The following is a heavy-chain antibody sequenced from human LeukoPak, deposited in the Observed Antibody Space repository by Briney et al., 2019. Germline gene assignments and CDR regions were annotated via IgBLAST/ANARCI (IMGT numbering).Heavy chain of an antibody. CDR2: TNPNSGGA. Sequence: ASVKVSCKASGYSFTSYYMHWVRQAPGQGPEWMGWTNPNSGGAQYAQKFQGGVTMTRDTSISTGYMELTRLTSDDTAVYYCARGPMVRGAQGMDVWGQGTTVTVSS. V-gene: IGHV1-2*02. CDR3: ARGPMVRGAQGMDV. D-gene: IGHD3-10*01. J-gene: IGHJ6*02. CDR1: GYSFTSYY.